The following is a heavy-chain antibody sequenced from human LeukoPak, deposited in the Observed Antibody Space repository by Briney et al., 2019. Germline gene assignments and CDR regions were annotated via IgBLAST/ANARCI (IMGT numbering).Heavy chain of an antibody. CDR1: GFMFNSYV. J-gene: IGHJ4*02. Sequence: GGSLRLSCVASGFMFNSYVMSWVRQTAGKGLEWVSAISGGGDITYYADSVKGRFTISRDNSKDTLFLQMHSLRPGDTAVYYCVREDTPATANYWGQGTLVTISS. CDR2: ISGGGDIT. CDR3: VREDTPATANY. D-gene: IGHD2-21*02. V-gene: IGHV3-23*01.